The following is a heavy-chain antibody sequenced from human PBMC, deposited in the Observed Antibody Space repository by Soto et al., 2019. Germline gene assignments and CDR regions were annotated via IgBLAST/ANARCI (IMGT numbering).Heavy chain of an antibody. CDR2: IIPILGIA. CDR1: GGTFSSYT. D-gene: IGHD3-10*01. J-gene: IGHJ4*02. Sequence: QVQLVQSGAEVKKPGSSVKVSCKASGGTFSSYTISWVRQAPGQGLEWMGRIIPILGIANYAQKFHGRVTSTADKSTSTAYMELNSLRSEDTAVYYCARGTTMVRGNFDYWGQGTLVTVSS. CDR3: ARGTTMVRGNFDY. V-gene: IGHV1-69*02.